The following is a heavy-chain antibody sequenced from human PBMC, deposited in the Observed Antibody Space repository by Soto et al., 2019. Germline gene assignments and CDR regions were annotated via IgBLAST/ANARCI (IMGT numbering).Heavy chain of an antibody. CDR2: TSAYNGNT. Sequence: GASVKVSCKASGYTFTSYGISWVRQAPGQGLEWMGWTSAYNGNTNYAQKLQGRVTMTTDTSTSTAYMELRSPRSDDTAVYYCARDHKLLWFGELGRDAFDIWGQGTMVTVSS. V-gene: IGHV1-18*01. CDR1: GYTFTSYG. J-gene: IGHJ3*02. D-gene: IGHD3-10*01. CDR3: ARDHKLLWFGELGRDAFDI.